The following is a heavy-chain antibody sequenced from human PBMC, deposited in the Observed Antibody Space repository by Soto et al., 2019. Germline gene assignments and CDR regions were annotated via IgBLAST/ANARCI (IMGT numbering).Heavy chain of an antibody. CDR3: ARAVRGEGFDY. V-gene: IGHV1-46*01. CDR2: INPSGGST. D-gene: IGHD3-10*01. J-gene: IGHJ4*02. Sequence: QVQLVQSGAEVKKPGASVKVSCKASGYTFTSYYMHWVRQAPGQGLEWMGIINPSGGSTSYAQKFQGRVTLTRDTSTSTVDMELSSLRSEDTAVYYCARAVRGEGFDYWGQGTLVTVSS. CDR1: GYTFTSYY.